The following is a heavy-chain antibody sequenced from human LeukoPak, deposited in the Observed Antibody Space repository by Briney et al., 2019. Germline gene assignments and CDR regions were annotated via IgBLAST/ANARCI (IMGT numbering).Heavy chain of an antibody. J-gene: IGHJ4*02. CDR3: ARASRDGYNQSFDH. V-gene: IGHV5-51*01. CDR2: IYPGGSET. CDR1: GYDFSTYW. D-gene: IGHD5-24*01. Sequence: PGESLNISCKGLGYDFSTYWNAWVRQRPGKGLEWMGIIYPGGSETRYDPSFQGQVTISADRSTSTAYLQWSSLRASDTAMYYCARASRDGYNQSFDHWGQGTLVTVSS.